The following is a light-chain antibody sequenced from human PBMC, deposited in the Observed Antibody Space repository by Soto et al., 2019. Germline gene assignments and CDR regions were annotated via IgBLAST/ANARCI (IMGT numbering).Light chain of an antibody. CDR2: DAS. Sequence: ETMMTQSPATLSVSPGERVTLSCRASQSVASHFAWYQQRPGQAPRLLIYDASTRATGIPARFSGSESATEFTLTLIALQSEDFAEYYCQQYNKWPLTSGPGTKAEIK. J-gene: IGKJ3*01. V-gene: IGKV3-15*01. CDR3: QQYNKWPLT. CDR1: QSVASH.